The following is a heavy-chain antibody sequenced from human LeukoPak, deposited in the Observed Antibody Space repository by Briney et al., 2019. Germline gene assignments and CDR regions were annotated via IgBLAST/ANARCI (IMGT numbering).Heavy chain of an antibody. CDR1: GFTFSSYW. Sequence: PAESLSLSCAASGFTFSSYWMHWVRQAPGKGLVWVSRINTDGSSTTYADSEKGRSTFSRHNDKHTLHLQINSPAAEDTVVYYCARGYSRLYRIDYWGQGSLVTDCS. V-gene: IGHV3-74*01. D-gene: IGHD6-13*01. J-gene: IGHJ4*02. CDR2: INTDGSST. CDR3: ARGYSRLYRIDY.